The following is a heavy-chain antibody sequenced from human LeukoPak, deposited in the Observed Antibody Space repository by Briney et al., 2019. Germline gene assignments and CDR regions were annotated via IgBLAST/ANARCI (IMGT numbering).Heavy chain of an antibody. CDR3: ARGSSIWYSDAFDI. V-gene: IGHV4-4*07. Sequence: SETLSLTRTVSGGSISSYYWSWIRQPAGKGLEWIGRIYTSGSTNYNPSLKSRVTMSVDTSKNQFSLKLSSVTAADTAVYYCARGSSIWYSDAFDIWGQGTMVTVSS. CDR1: GGSISSYY. J-gene: IGHJ3*02. D-gene: IGHD6-13*01. CDR2: IYTSGST.